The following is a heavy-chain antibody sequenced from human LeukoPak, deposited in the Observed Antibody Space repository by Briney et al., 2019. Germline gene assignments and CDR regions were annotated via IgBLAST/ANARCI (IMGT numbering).Heavy chain of an antibody. Sequence: ASVKVSCKASGYTFTGYYMHWVRQAPGQGLEWMGIINPSGGSTSYAQKFQGRVTMTRDTSTSTVYMELSSLRSEDTAVYHCARGGGIAVAAVRTDYFDYWGQGTLVTVSS. J-gene: IGHJ4*02. D-gene: IGHD6-19*01. CDR2: INPSGGST. CDR3: ARGGGIAVAAVRTDYFDY. CDR1: GYTFTGYY. V-gene: IGHV1-46*01.